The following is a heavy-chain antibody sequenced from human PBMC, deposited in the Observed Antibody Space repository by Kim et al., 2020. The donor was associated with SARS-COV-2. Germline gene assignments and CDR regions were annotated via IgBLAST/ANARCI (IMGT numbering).Heavy chain of an antibody. J-gene: IGHJ4*02. D-gene: IGHD3-16*02. V-gene: IGHV3-11*06. CDR3: ARDASYDYVWGSYRSPNDY. Sequence: GRFTISRDNAKNSLYLQMNSLRAEDTAVYYCARDASYDYVWGSYRSPNDYWGQGTLVTVSS.